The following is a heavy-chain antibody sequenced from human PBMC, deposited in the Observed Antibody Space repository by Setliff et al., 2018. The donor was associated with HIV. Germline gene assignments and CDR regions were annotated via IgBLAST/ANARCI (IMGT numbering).Heavy chain of an antibody. Sequence: SETLSLTCTVSGGTISSYYWSWIRQPPGKGLEWIGYIYKSGTTNYSPSLKSRVTISAGPSKNQFSLKLTSVTAADTAVYYCGRLSETAMASFDSWGQGILVTVSS. V-gene: IGHV4-59*08. CDR2: IYKSGTT. J-gene: IGHJ4*02. D-gene: IGHD2-21*02. CDR1: GGTISSYY. CDR3: GRLSETAMASFDS.